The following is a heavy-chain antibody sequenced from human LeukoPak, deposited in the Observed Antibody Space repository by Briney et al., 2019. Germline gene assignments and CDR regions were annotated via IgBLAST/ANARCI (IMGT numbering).Heavy chain of an antibody. J-gene: IGHJ6*02. D-gene: IGHD5-12*01. CDR3: AREGGYENYYGMDV. CDR2: ISYDGSNK. CDR1: GFTFRSYA. V-gene: IGHV3-30-3*01. Sequence: GGAPRLSCAAPGFTFRSYAMHWGRQGPGKGLGGVAVISYDGSNKYYADSVKGRFTISRDNSKNTLYLQMNSLRAEDTAVYYCAREGGYENYYGMDVWGQGTTVTVSS.